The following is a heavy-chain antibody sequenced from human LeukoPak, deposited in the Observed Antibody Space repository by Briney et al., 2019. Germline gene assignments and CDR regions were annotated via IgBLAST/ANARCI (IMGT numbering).Heavy chain of an antibody. CDR2: IFYSGKT. V-gene: IGHV4-59*01. CDR1: GGSMSSYF. D-gene: IGHD4-17*01. Sequence: SETLSLTCTVSGGSMSSYFWSWIRQPPGTGLEWIGYIFYSGKTYYNPSLKSRVTISVDTSKNQFSLKLTSVTAADMAVYYCARALYGDYERYGNWFDPWGQGTLVTVSS. J-gene: IGHJ5*02. CDR3: ARALYGDYERYGNWFDP.